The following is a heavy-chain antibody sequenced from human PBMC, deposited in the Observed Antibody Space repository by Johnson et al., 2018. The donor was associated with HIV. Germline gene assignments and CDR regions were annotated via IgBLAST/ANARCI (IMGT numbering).Heavy chain of an antibody. Sequence: EVQLLESGGGLVQPGGSLRLSCAASGFTFSTYVMSWVRQAPGKGLEWVSGISGSGGSTYYADSVRGGFTISRDNSKNTLYLQMESLRVEDTAVYYCARVRYYDILTGYRKAYDAFDIWGQGTMVTVSS. V-gene: IGHV3-23*01. J-gene: IGHJ3*02. CDR2: ISGSGGST. D-gene: IGHD3-9*01. CDR3: ARVRYYDILTGYRKAYDAFDI. CDR1: GFTFSTYV.